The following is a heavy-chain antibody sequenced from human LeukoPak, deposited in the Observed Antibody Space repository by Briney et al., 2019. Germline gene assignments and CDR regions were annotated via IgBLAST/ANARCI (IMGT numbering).Heavy chain of an antibody. D-gene: IGHD3-10*01. Sequence: GGSLRLSCAASGFTFSNAWMSWVRQAPGKGLEWVGRIKSKTDGGTTDYAAPVKGRFTISRDDSKNTLYLQMNSLKTEDTAVYYCTTSGGLWFGELLPDYWGQGTLVTVSS. CDR1: GFTFSNAW. CDR3: TTSGGLWFGELLPDY. J-gene: IGHJ4*02. CDR2: IKSKTDGGTT. V-gene: IGHV3-15*01.